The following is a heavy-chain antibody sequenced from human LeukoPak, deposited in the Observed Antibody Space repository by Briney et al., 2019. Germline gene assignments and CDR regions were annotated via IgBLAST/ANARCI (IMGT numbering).Heavy chain of an antibody. Sequence: GRSLRLSCAASGFTFSSYAMHWVRQAPGKGLEWVAVISYDGSNKYYADSVKGRFTNSRDNSKNTLYLQMNSLRAEDTAVYYCASPIAVAGIPGGFHWGQGTLVTVSS. V-gene: IGHV3-30-3*01. CDR2: ISYDGSNK. CDR3: ASPIAVAGIPGGFH. CDR1: GFTFSSYA. J-gene: IGHJ4*02. D-gene: IGHD6-19*01.